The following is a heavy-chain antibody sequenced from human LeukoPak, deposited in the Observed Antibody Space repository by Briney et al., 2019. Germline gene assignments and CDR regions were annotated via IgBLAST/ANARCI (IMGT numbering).Heavy chain of an antibody. V-gene: IGHV5-51*01. CDR3: ATSPSYSSSPFDP. CDR1: GYNFAGYW. Sequence: GESLKISCEASGYNFAGYWIGWVRQKPGKGLEYMGIIYPGDSDTRYSPSFQGQVTISADKSISTAYLQWSSLKASDTAMYYCATSPSYSSSPFDPWGQGTLVTVSS. CDR2: IYPGDSDT. J-gene: IGHJ5*02. D-gene: IGHD6-6*01.